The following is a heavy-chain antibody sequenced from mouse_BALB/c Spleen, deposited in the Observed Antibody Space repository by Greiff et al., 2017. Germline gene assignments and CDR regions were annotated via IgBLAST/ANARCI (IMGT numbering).Heavy chain of an antibody. J-gene: IGHJ1*01. CDR1: GYTFTSYW. V-gene: IGHV1-5*01. CDR3: TTVVATRYFDV. CDR2: IYPGNSDT. D-gene: IGHD1-1*01. Sequence: VQLQQSGTVLARPGASVKMSCKASGYTFTSYWMHWVKQRPGQGLEWIGAIYPGNSDTSYNQKFKGKAKLTAVTSTSTAYMELSSLTNEDSAVYYCTTVVATRYFDVWGAGTTVTVSS.